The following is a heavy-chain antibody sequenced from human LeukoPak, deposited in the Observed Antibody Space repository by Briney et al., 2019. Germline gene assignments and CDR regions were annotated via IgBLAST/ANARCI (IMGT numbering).Heavy chain of an antibody. Sequence: SETLSLTCAVYGGSFSGYYWSWIRQPPGKGLEWIGEINHSGSTNYNPSLKSRVTISVDTSKNQFSLKLSSVTAADTAVYHCARGLDGGVAVAGRAYYFDYWGQGTLVTVSS. V-gene: IGHV4-34*01. CDR2: INHSGST. CDR1: GGSFSGYY. CDR3: ARGLDGGVAVAGRAYYFDY. D-gene: IGHD6-19*01. J-gene: IGHJ4*02.